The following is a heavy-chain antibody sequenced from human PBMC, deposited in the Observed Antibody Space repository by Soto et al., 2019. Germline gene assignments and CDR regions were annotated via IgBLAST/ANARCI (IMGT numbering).Heavy chain of an antibody. Sequence: QVQLVQSGAEVKKPGASVKVSCKASGYTFTSYGISWVRQAPGQGLEWMGWISAYNGNANYTQKLQGTFTMTTDTSTRRLNRWPMSLWSHDNGAYECVGTYRPFDSGGQGSMVTVSS. CDR2: ISAYNGNA. D-gene: IGHD1-26*01. J-gene: IGHJ4*02. CDR3: VGTYRPFDS. CDR1: GYTFTSYG. V-gene: IGHV1-18*01.